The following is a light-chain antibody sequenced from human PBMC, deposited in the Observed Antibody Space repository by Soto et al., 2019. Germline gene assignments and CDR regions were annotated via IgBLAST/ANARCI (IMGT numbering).Light chain of an antibody. CDR1: QSFRGL. CDR2: GAS. J-gene: IGKJ1*01. V-gene: IGKV3-20*01. Sequence: EVVLTQSPVTLSLSPGERATLSCRASQSFRGLLAWYQQKPGQAPRLLIYGASSRATGIPDRFNGSGSGTDFTLTISRLEPEDFAVYYCQQYGNSPTFGQGTKVEIK. CDR3: QQYGNSPT.